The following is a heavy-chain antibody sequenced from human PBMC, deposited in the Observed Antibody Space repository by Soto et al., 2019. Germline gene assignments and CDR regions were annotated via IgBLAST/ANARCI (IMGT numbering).Heavy chain of an antibody. V-gene: IGHV3-21*01. D-gene: IGHD6-13*01. CDR1: GFTFSIST. Sequence: EVQLVESGGGLVKSGGSLTLSCAASGFTFSISTMIWVRQAPGKRLEWVSSISSGSTYFYYADSVKGRFSISRDNAKRSLFLQMKRLRGEGTAVYYCARGDGTGLHSSGWSPRFWGQGTLVTVSS. CDR2: ISSGSTYF. CDR3: ARGDGTGLHSSGWSPRF. J-gene: IGHJ4*02.